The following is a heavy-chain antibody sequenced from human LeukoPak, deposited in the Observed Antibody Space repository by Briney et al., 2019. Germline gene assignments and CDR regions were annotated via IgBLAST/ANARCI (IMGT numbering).Heavy chain of an antibody. J-gene: IGHJ3*02. CDR1: GFTFGSYA. CDR3: ARRPRDSSGYYLGAFHT. CDR2: IGASGADT. D-gene: IGHD3-22*01. Sequence: GGSLRLSCEASGFTFGSYAMTWVRQAPGKGLDWVSVIGASGADTYYADSVKGRFTISRDNAKNTLYLHMRSLRAEDTAVYFCARRPRDSSGYYLGAFHTWGQGTTVTVSS. V-gene: IGHV3-23*01.